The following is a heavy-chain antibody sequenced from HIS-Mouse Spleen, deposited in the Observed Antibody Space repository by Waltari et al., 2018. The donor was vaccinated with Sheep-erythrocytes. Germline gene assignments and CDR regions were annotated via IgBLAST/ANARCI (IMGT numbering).Heavy chain of an antibody. Sequence: QLQLQESGPGLVKPSETLSLTCTVSGGSISSSSYYWGWIRQPPGKGLEGRGSSYYSGSTYYNPSLKSRVTISVDTSKNQFSRKLSSVTAADTAVYYCAREVYRRFGELYGYFDYWGQGTLVTVSS. V-gene: IGHV4-39*07. CDR3: AREVYRRFGELYGYFDY. CDR1: GGSISSSSYY. J-gene: IGHJ4*02. CDR2: SYYSGST. D-gene: IGHD3-10*01.